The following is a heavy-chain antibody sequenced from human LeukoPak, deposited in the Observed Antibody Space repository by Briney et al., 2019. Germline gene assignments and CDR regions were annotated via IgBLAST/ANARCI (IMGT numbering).Heavy chain of an antibody. Sequence: ASVKVSCKASGYTFTGYYIHWVRQAPEQGLEWMGWINPNSGAADYAQKFYGRVTMTRDTSISTAYIELSRLRSDDTAVYYCARVRDGYNYNFDYWGQGTLVTVSS. D-gene: IGHD5-24*01. J-gene: IGHJ4*02. CDR3: ARVRDGYNYNFDY. CDR2: INPNSGAA. CDR1: GYTFTGYY. V-gene: IGHV1-2*02.